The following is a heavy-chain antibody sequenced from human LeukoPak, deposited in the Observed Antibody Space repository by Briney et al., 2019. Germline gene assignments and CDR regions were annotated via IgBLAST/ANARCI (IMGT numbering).Heavy chain of an antibody. V-gene: IGHV3-23*01. D-gene: IGHD6-13*01. CDR3: ARDWPSEWQQLPDYDAVDI. Sequence: PGGSLRLSCAASGFTFSSYAMSWVRQPPEKGLEWVSSISGSGGSTYDADSVKGRFTISRDNSKNTLDLQMNSLRADDTAVYYCARDWPSEWQQLPDYDAVDIWGQGTMVTVSS. J-gene: IGHJ3*02. CDR2: ISGSGGST. CDR1: GFTFSSYA.